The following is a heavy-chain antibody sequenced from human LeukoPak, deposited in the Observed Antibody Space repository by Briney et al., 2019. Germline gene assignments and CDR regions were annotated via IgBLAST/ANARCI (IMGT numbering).Heavy chain of an antibody. CDR1: GFTFDDYA. J-gene: IGHJ4*02. D-gene: IGHD3-22*01. CDR2: ISWNSGTI. V-gene: IGHV3-9*03. Sequence: RSGGSLRLSCAASGFTFDDYAMHWDRQAPGKGLEWVSGISWNSGTIDYADSVKGRFTISRDNAKNSLYLQMNSLRAEDMALYYCAKAAHPYDSSGYYGYWGQGTLVTVSS. CDR3: AKAAHPYDSSGYYGY.